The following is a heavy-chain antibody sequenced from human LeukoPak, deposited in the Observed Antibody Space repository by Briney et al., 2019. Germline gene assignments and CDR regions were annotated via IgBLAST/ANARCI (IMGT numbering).Heavy chain of an antibody. CDR2: ISAYNGNT. CDR1: GYTFTSYG. V-gene: IGHV1-18*01. CDR3: ALGYCGGDCYIGPRY. D-gene: IGHD2-21*02. Sequence: ASVKVSCKASGYTFTSYGISWVRQAPGQGLEWMGWISAYNGNTNYAQKLQGRVTMTTDTSTSTAYMELRSLRSDDTAVDYCALGYCGGDCYIGPRYWGQGTLVTVSS. J-gene: IGHJ4*02.